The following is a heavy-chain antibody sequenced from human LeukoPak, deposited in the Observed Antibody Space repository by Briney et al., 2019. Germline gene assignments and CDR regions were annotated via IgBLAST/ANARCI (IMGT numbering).Heavy chain of an antibody. CDR2: IYHSGST. V-gene: IGHV4-30-2*01. D-gene: IGHD3-10*01. CDR3: ARWIMVRGVIMSGWFDP. Sequence: SETLSLICAVSGGSISSGGYSWSWIRQPPGKGLEWIGYIYHSGSTYYNPSLKSRVTISVDRSKNQFSLKLSSVTAADTAVYYCARWIMVRGVIMSGWFDPWGQGTLVTVSS. CDR1: GGSISSGGYS. J-gene: IGHJ5*02.